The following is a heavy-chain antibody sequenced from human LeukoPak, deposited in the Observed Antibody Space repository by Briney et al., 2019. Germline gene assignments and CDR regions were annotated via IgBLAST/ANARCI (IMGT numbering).Heavy chain of an antibody. J-gene: IGHJ4*02. CDR3: AKDIFNSSSWYYLFGY. D-gene: IGHD6-13*01. V-gene: IGHV3-23*01. Sequence: GGSLRLSCAASGFTFSSYAMSWVRQAPGKGLEWVSAISGSGGSTYYADSVKGRFTISRDNSKNTLYLQMNSLRAEDTAVYYCAKDIFNSSSWYYLFGYWGQGTLVTVSS. CDR1: GFTFSSYA. CDR2: ISGSGGST.